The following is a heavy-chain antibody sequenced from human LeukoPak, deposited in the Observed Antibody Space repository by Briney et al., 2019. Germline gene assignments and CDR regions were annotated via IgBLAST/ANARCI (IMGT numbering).Heavy chain of an antibody. CDR3: AYSRTIFGSY. J-gene: IGHJ4*02. Sequence: SETLSLTCTVSGCSLSSYYWSWIRQPAGKGLEWIGRIYTSGSTNYNPSLKSRVTISVDTSKNQFSLKLSSVTAADTAVHYCAYSRTIFGSYWGQGTLVTVSS. D-gene: IGHD3-3*01. CDR2: IYTSGST. V-gene: IGHV4-4*07. CDR1: GCSLSSYY.